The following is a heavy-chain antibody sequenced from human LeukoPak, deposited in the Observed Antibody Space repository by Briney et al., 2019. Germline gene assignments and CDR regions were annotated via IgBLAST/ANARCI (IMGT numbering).Heavy chain of an antibody. J-gene: IGHJ4*02. Sequence: PSETLSLTCTVSGGSISTYYWSWIRQPPGKGLEWIGYIYYSGSTNLNPSLKSRLTMSVDESRHQFSLKLTSVTAADTAVYYCARGGLVSRYLDHWGQGTLVTASS. CDR1: GGSISTYY. V-gene: IGHV4-59*12. CDR2: IYYSGST. CDR3: ARGGLVSRYLDH. D-gene: IGHD3-9*01.